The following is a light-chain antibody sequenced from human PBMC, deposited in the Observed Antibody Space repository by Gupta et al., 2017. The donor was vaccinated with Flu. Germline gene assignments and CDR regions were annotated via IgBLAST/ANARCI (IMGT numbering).Light chain of an antibody. J-gene: IGLJ3*02. Sequence: QSLLTQPLSVSGAPRQTVTISCSGSTSTIGYAVNWYQQFPGQAPSLLIYYDDLAASGVSDRFSGSKSGTSASLAISGLQAEEEAVYYCAASDDGREGWVFGGGTKLTVL. CDR2: YDD. V-gene: IGLV1-36*01. CDR1: TSTIGYA. CDR3: AASDDGREGWV.